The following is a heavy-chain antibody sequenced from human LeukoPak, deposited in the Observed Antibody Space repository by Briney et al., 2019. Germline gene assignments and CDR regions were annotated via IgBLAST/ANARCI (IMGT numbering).Heavy chain of an antibody. CDR1: GGSISSADYY. Sequence: SSETLSLTCTVSGGSISSADYYWSWIRQSPGKGLEWIGYIYYSGTAYYNPSLKSRVTISVDTSKNQFSLKLSSVTAADTAVYYCARHVPIDTTGGHITMTPYYFDYWGQGTLVTVSS. V-gene: IGHV4-30-4*01. CDR2: IYYSGTA. D-gene: IGHD3-22*01. J-gene: IGHJ4*02. CDR3: ARHVPIDTTGGHITMTPYYFDY.